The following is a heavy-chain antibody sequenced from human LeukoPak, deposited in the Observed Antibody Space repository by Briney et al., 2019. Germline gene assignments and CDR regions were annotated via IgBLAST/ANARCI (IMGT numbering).Heavy chain of an antibody. J-gene: IGHJ4*02. CDR1: GFSFSSCG. V-gene: IGHV3-33*01. Sequence: AGGSLRLSCAASGFSFSSCGMHWVRQTPGKGLEWVAFIWYDGSNKYYADSVKGRFTISRDNSKNTLYLQMNSLGAEDTAVYYCARTNTMVRGVIIEPLDHWGQGTLVTVSS. CDR2: IWYDGSNK. CDR3: ARTNTMVRGVIIEPLDH. D-gene: IGHD3-10*01.